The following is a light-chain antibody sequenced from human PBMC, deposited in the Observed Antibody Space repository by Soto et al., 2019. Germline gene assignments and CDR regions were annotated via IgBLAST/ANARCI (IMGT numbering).Light chain of an antibody. J-gene: IGKJ4*01. CDR3: QQYGTSPLT. CDR1: QSVSSRF. V-gene: IGKV3-20*01. CDR2: GAS. Sequence: EIVLTQSPGTLSLSPGERAALSCRASQSVSSRFLGWYQQKPGQAPRLRIYGASNRATGIPDRFSGSGSGTDFTLTISRLEPEDFAVYYGQQYGTSPLTVGGGTNVEI.